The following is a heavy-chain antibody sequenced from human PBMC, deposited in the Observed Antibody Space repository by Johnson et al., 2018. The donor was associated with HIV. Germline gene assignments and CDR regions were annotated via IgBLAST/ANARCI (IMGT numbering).Heavy chain of an antibody. V-gene: IGHV3-11*04. CDR2: ISSSGSAI. CDR1: GFTFSDYY. Sequence: QVQLVESGGGLVKPGGSLRLSCTASGFTFSDYYMNWIRQAPGKGLEWVSYISSSGSAIYYAGSVKGRFTISRDNAKNSLFLQMNSVRAEDTAVYYCAREMAWVDAFDIWGQGTMVTVSS. D-gene: IGHD5-24*01. J-gene: IGHJ3*02. CDR3: AREMAWVDAFDI.